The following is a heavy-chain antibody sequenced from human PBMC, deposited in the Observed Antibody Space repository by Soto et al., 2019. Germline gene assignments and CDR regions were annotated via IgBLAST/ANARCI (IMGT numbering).Heavy chain of an antibody. CDR1: GFTFSDFY. CDR2: ISYSSTYT. V-gene: IGHV3-11*06. D-gene: IGHD2-15*01. CDR3: ARGPIEEGYYFDY. J-gene: IGHJ4*02. Sequence: GGSLRLSCGASGFTFSDFYMSWIRQAPGKGLELVSYISYSSTYTKYADSVKGRFTVSRDNAKNSLYLQMNGLRAEDTSVYYCARGPIEEGYYFDYWGQGTLVTVSS.